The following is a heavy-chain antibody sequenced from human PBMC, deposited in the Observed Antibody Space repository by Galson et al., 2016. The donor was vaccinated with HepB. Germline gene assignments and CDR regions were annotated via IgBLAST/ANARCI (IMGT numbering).Heavy chain of an antibody. J-gene: IGHJ4*02. CDR2: IYYSGNT. D-gene: IGHD1-1*01. CDR3: ARGNERFFAY. V-gene: IGHV4-59*08. Sequence: LRLSCAASGFTVSSHYVSWVRQAPGKGLEWIGYIYYSGNTNYNPSLKSRVTISVDTSKNQFSLKLSSVAASDTAVYYCARGNERFFAYWGQGTLVTVSS. CDR1: GFTVSSHY.